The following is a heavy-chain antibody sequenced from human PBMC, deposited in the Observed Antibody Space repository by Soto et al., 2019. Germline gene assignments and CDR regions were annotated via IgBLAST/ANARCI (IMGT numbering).Heavy chain of an antibody. D-gene: IGHD6-19*01. J-gene: IGHJ4*02. Sequence: VQLLESGGGLVQPGGSLRLSCAASGFTFDTYAMTWVRQAPGKGLEWVSAISISGASTYYADSVKGRFTISRDNSKNTLYLQMNSLRAEDTAVYYCAKGRRSGIAVAHQDQWGQGTLVTVSS. CDR1: GFTFDTYA. CDR3: AKGRRSGIAVAHQDQ. CDR2: ISISGAST. V-gene: IGHV3-23*01.